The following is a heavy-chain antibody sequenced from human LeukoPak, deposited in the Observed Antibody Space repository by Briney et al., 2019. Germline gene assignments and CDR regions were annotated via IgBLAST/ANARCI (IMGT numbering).Heavy chain of an antibody. Sequence: GTLSLTCAVSAGSISSSNWWSWVRQSPVKGLEWIGEIYLYGTTNYNPSLKSRVTMSVDRSKNQFSLKLSSVTAADTAVYYCARQKWEQQGRDYYFYGLDVWGPGTTVTVSS. V-gene: IGHV4-4*02. CDR1: AGSISSSNW. J-gene: IGHJ6*02. CDR3: ARQKWEQQGRDYYFYGLDV. D-gene: IGHD1-26*01. CDR2: IYLYGTT.